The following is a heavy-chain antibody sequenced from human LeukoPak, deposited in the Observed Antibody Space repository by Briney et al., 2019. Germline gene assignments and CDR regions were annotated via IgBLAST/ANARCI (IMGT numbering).Heavy chain of an antibody. V-gene: IGHV4-59*01. J-gene: IGHJ3*02. D-gene: IGHD3-10*01. CDR3: ARAGGVAFDI. CDR2: IYYSGST. CDR1: GGSISSYY. Sequence: KASETLSLTCAVSGGSISSYYWSWIRQPPGKGLEWIGYIYYSGSTNYNPSLKSRVTISVDTSKNQFSLKLSSVTAADTAVYYCARAGGVAFDIWGQGTMVTVSS.